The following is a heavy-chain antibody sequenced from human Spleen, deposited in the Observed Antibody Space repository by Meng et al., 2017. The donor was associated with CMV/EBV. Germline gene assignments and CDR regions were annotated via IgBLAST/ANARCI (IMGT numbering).Heavy chain of an antibody. Sequence: CKAAGYRWISYGRSWVRQDTGQGLEWRGWSSDHNGNIKYAQKFQGRVTMTTDTSRSTTYMELRSLRSDDTAVYYCARDRDYRYVDYWGQGTLVTVSS. CDR3: ARDRDYRYVDY. J-gene: IGHJ4*02. D-gene: IGHD5-24*01. V-gene: IGHV1-18*01. CDR1: GYRWISYG. CDR2: SSDHNGNI.